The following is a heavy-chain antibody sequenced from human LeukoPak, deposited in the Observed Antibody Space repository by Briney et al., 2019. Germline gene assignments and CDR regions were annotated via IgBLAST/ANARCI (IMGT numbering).Heavy chain of an antibody. J-gene: IGHJ4*02. CDR3: AKYRGQQNVGVDY. CDR2: INWNSGTI. CDR1: GFNFNDYG. V-gene: IGHV3-9*01. D-gene: IGHD1-1*01. Sequence: PGGSLRLSCAASGFNFNDYGMHWVRQAPGKGLEWVSGINWNSGTIGYADSVEGRFTISRDRAKSSLYLQMNSLRREDTALYYCAKYRGQQNVGVDYWGQGTLVTVSS.